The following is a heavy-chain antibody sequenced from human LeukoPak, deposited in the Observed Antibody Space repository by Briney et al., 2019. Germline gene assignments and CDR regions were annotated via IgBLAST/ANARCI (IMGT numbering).Heavy chain of an antibody. Sequence: GGSLRLSCAASGFTVSSNYMSWVRQAPGKGLEWVANIKQDESEKYYVDSVKGRFTVSRDNSKNSVYLQVNSLRAEDTAMYYCATPVGGVWSFDYWGQGTLVTVSS. D-gene: IGHD2-15*01. CDR2: IKQDESEK. CDR3: ATPVGGVWSFDY. V-gene: IGHV3-7*01. CDR1: GFTVSSNY. J-gene: IGHJ4*02.